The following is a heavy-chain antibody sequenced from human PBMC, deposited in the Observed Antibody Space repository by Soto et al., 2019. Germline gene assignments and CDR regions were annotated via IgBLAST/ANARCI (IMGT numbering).Heavy chain of an antibody. Sequence: SETLSLTCGLYPRSFRNHYWIWVRQPPGKGLEWIGEVNHSGEATYNPSLQSRVSISLDASNNHFSLKMTSVTAADTAIYFCARGDRLPKSWLEPWRQGSQVTFCS. CDR2: VNHSGEA. V-gene: IGHV4-34*01. CDR1: PRSFRNHY. J-gene: IGHJ5*01. CDR3: ARGDRLPKSWLEP.